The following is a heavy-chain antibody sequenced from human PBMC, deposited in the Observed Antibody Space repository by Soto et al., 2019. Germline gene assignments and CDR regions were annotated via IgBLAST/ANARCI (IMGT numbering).Heavy chain of an antibody. CDR2: INPNSGGT. Sequence: ASVKVSCKASGYTFTGYYMHWVRQAPGQGLEWMGWINPNSGGTNYAQKFQGWVTMTRDTSISTAYMELSRLRSDDTAVYYCARSTYYYDSSGYSPNALGFDYWGQGTLVTVSS. J-gene: IGHJ4*02. V-gene: IGHV1-2*04. CDR3: ARSTYYYDSSGYSPNALGFDY. CDR1: GYTFTGYY. D-gene: IGHD3-22*01.